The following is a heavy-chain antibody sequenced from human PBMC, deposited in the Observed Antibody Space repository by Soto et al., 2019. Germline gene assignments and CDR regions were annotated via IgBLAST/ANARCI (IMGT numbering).Heavy chain of an antibody. CDR2: ISYDGSNK. V-gene: IGHV3-30-3*01. D-gene: IGHD6-13*01. CDR1: GFTFSRYA. CDR3: ARDPYSSSWYSTFDI. Sequence: GGSLRLSCAASGFTFSRYAMHWVRQAPGKGLEWVAVISYDGSNKYYADSVKGRFTISRDNSKNTLYLQMNSLRAEDTAVYYCARDPYSSSWYSTFDIWGQGTMVTVSS. J-gene: IGHJ3*02.